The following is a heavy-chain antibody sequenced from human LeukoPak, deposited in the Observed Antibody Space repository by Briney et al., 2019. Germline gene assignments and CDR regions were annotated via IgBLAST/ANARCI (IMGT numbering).Heavy chain of an antibody. CDR1: GYTFTSYG. CDR3: ARGGFTMIVVVMTPPDY. CDR2: ISAYNGNT. V-gene: IGHV1-18*01. J-gene: IGHJ4*02. D-gene: IGHD3-22*01. Sequence: ASVKVSCKASGYTFTSYGISWVRQAPGQGLEWMGWISAYNGNTNYAQKLQGRVTMTTDTSTSTAYMELRSLRSDDTAVYYCARGGFTMIVVVMTPPDYWGQGTLVTASS.